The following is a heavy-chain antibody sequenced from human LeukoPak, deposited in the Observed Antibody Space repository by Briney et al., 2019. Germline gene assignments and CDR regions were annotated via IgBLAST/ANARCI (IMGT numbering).Heavy chain of an antibody. J-gene: IGHJ4*02. CDR3: ARVGRSPHLPDY. Sequence: SETLSLICSVSSGSISSYYWSWIRQPPGKGLEWIGYIYYSGSTNYNPSLKSRVTISVDTSKNQFSLKLSSVTAADTAVYYCARVGRSPHLPDYWGQGTLVTVSS. D-gene: IGHD2-15*01. CDR1: SGSISSYY. V-gene: IGHV4-59*01. CDR2: IYYSGST.